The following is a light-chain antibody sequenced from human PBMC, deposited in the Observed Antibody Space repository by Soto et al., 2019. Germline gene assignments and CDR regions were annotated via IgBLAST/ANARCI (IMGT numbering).Light chain of an antibody. V-gene: IGLV1-44*01. J-gene: IGLJ3*02. CDR1: SSNIGSKT. CDR3: AAWDDSLNGPV. CDR2: SNN. Sequence: QSVLTQPPSASGTPGQRVTISCSGSSSNIGSKTVNWYQQLPGTAPKLLIYSNNQRPSGVPDRFSGSKSDTSASLAISGLQSEDEADYHCAAWDDSLNGPVFGGGTKVTVL.